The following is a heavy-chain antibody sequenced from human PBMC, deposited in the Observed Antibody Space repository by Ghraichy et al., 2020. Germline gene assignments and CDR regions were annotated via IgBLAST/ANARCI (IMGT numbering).Heavy chain of an antibody. Sequence: SETLSLTCTVSGGSISSYYWSWIRQPPGKGLEWIGYIYYSGSTNYNPSLKSRVTISVDTSKNQFSLKLSSVTAADTAVYYCARVGVRDRIFDIWGQGTMVTVSS. CDR2: IYYSGST. J-gene: IGHJ3*02. CDR3: ARVGVRDRIFDI. CDR1: GGSISSYY. D-gene: IGHD1-14*01. V-gene: IGHV4-59*01.